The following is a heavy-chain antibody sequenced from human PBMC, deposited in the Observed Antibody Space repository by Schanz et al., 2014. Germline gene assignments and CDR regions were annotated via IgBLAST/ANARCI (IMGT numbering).Heavy chain of an antibody. CDR1: GSDIRGFH. D-gene: IGHD3-10*01. CDR3: ATNMVQGTISDAFDI. CDR2: IAYSGST. V-gene: IGHV4-59*12. J-gene: IGHJ3*02. Sequence: QVQLQESGPGQVRPSETLSLTCTVSGSDIRGFHWSWIRQSPVKGLEWIGYIAYSGSTNYNPSLQSRVTISVDTSKNQFSLKLTSVTAADTAVYYCATNMVQGTISDAFDIWGQGTMVTVSS.